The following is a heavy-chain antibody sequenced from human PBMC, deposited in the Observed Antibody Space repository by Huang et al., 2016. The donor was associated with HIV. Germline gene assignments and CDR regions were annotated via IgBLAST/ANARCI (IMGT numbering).Heavy chain of an antibody. J-gene: IGHJ6*02. V-gene: IGHV4-34*02. D-gene: IGHD3-3*01. CDR3: ARQWTILEWLLGLDV. CDR2: VKDSGAT. CDR1: GGSFTGNY. Sequence: QMQLQQRGAGLLKPSETLSLTCGVSGGSFTGNYLTWISQAPGKGLEWIGEVKDSGATNYNPSLNGRVTISLDKSNRELSLNLRSVTAADTAVYYCARQWTILEWLLGLDVWGQGTTVIVSS.